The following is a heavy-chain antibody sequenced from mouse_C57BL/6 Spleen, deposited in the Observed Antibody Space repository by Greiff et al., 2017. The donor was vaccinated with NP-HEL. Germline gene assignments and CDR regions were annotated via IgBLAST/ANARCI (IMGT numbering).Heavy chain of an antibody. V-gene: IGHV1-59*01. CDR3: ARVYGEGRVDY. D-gene: IGHD1-1*01. CDR1: GYTFTSYW. J-gene: IGHJ4*01. CDR2: IDPSDSYT. Sequence: QVQLQQPGAELVRPGTSVKLSCKASGYTFTSYWMHWVKQRPGQGLEWIGVIDPSDSYTNYNQKFKGKATLTVDTSSSTAYMQLSSLTSEDSAVYYCARVYGEGRVDYWGQGTSVTVSS.